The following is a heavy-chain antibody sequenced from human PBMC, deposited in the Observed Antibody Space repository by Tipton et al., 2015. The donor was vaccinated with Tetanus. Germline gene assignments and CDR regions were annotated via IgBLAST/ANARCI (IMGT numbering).Heavy chain of an antibody. CDR1: GGSISTGGYS. V-gene: IGHV4-30-2*01. D-gene: IGHD1-7*01. J-gene: IGHJ4*02. CDR3: ARGRNLGTYY. CDR2: IFRTGST. Sequence: TLSLTCTVSGGSISTGGYSWRWIRQPPGKGLECIGYIFRTGSTTYNPSLKSRVSISVDTSKNQLSLTLHSVTAADTAVYYCARGRNLGTYYWGQGILVTVSS.